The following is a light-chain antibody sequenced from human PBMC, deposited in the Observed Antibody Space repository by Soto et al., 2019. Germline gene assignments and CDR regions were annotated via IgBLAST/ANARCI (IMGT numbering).Light chain of an antibody. CDR3: QQLNTYPST. CDR2: GAA. CDR1: QSVFSS. J-gene: IGKJ4*01. Sequence: EIVMTQSPATLSVSPGERVTLSCRASQSVFSSLAWYQQKPGQAPRLLIYGAATRATGIPARFSGSGSGTEFTLTISSLQSEDFAVYYCQQLNTYPSTFGGGTKVEIQ. V-gene: IGKV3-15*01.